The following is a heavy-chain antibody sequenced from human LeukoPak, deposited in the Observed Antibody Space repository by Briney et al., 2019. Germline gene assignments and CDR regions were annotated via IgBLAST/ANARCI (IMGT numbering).Heavy chain of an antibody. CDR2: ISGSGGST. CDR3: ARSGSQRQFDY. D-gene: IGHD1-26*01. CDR1: GFTFSSYA. Sequence: GGSLRLSCAASGFTFSSYAMSWVRQAPGKGLEWVSLISGSGGSTYYADSVKGRFTISRDNAKNTLYLQMNSLRAEDTAVYYCARSGSQRQFDYWGQGTLVTVSS. V-gene: IGHV3-23*01. J-gene: IGHJ4*02.